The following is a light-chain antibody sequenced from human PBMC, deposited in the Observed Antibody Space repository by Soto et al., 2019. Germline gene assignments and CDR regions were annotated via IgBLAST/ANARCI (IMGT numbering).Light chain of an antibody. CDR3: QQRSNWPRT. Sequence: DIVLTQSPGTLSLSPGERATLSCRASQSLSGSYLAWYQQRPGQSPRLLIYGVSSRATDIPARFSGSGSGTDFTLTISSLEPEDLAVYFCQQRSNWPRTFGQGTKVDIK. V-gene: IGKV3D-20*02. J-gene: IGKJ1*01. CDR1: QSLSGSY. CDR2: GVS.